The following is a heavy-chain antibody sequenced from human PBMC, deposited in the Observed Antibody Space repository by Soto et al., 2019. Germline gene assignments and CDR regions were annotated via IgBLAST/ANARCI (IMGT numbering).Heavy chain of an antibody. CDR1: GYTFTSYA. CDR3: ATPIVAFY. V-gene: IGHV1-3*01. Sequence: GASVKVSCKASGYTFTSYAIHWVRQAPGQRLEWMGWINAGNGNTKYSQKFQGRVIITRDTSAGTAYMELRSLRSEDTAVYYCATPIVAFYWGQGTRGHSLL. J-gene: IGHJ4*02. CDR2: INAGNGNT. D-gene: IGHD5-12*01.